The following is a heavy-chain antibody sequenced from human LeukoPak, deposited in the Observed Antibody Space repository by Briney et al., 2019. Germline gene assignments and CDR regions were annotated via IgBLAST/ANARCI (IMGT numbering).Heavy chain of an antibody. V-gene: IGHV4-59*01. D-gene: IGHD2-21*02. CDR2: IYYSGST. Sequence: SETLSLTCAVYGGSFSIYYWSWIRQPPGKGLEWIGYIYYSGSTNYNPSLKSRVTISVDTSKNQFSLKLSSVTAADTAVYYCAREGRVTDDAFDIWGQGTMVTVSS. CDR3: AREGRVTDDAFDI. CDR1: GGSFSIYY. J-gene: IGHJ3*02.